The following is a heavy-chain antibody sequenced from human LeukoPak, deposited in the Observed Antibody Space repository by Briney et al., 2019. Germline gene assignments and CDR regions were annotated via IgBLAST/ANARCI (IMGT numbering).Heavy chain of an antibody. D-gene: IGHD3/OR15-3a*01. Sequence: GGSLRLSCVASQFTFSTYSMGWVRQAPGKGLEWVSSISSSSSISYADSVKGRFTISRDNAKNSLYLQMNSLRAEDTAVYYCAREIEDSRAQPVSQWFDPWGQGTLVTVSS. V-gene: IGHV3-21*01. CDR2: ISSSSSI. J-gene: IGHJ5*02. CDR3: AREIEDSRAQPVSQWFDP. CDR1: QFTFSTYS.